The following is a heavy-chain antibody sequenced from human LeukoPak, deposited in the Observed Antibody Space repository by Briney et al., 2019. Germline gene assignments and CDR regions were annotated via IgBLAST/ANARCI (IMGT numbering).Heavy chain of an antibody. CDR2: IIPIFGTA. CDR1: GGTFSSYA. Sequence: GASVKVSCKASGGTFSSYAISWVRQAPGQGLEWMGGIIPIFGTANYAQKFQGRVTITADKSTSTAYMELSSLRSEDTAVYYCARINMDSSGWYVYYFDYWGQGTLVTVSS. J-gene: IGHJ4*02. CDR3: ARINMDSSGWYVYYFDY. D-gene: IGHD6-19*01. V-gene: IGHV1-69*06.